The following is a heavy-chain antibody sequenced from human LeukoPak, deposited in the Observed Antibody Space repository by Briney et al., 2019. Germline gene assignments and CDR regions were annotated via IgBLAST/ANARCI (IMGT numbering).Heavy chain of an antibody. CDR2: IHWNDDN. CDR3: AHLVRMTTVYFDY. Sequence: SGPTLVKPTQTLTLTCRFSGFSISTSGGGVGWIRQPPGKALEWLGLIHWNDDNSYSPALKSRLTITKDTSKNQVTLIVTNMDPVDTATYYCAHLVRMTTVYFDYWGQGTLVTVSS. V-gene: IGHV2-5*01. CDR1: GFSISTSGGG. D-gene: IGHD4-17*01. J-gene: IGHJ4*02.